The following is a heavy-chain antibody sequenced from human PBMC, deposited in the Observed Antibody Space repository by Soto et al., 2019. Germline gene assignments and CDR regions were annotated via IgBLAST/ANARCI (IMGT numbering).Heavy chain of an antibody. CDR2: IIPFFGTA. V-gene: IGHV1-69*01. CDR1: GGTFSRQA. J-gene: IGHJ5*02. Sequence: QVQLVQSGAEVKKPGSSVKVSCKASGGTFSRQAISWVRQAPGQGLEWMGGIIPFFGTANYAQKFQGRVTITADESTSTAHMELSSVRSEDTAVYHCATVHRLGSGSYYDPLYWFDPWGQGTLVTVSS. D-gene: IGHD3-10*01. CDR3: ATVHRLGSGSYYDPLYWFDP.